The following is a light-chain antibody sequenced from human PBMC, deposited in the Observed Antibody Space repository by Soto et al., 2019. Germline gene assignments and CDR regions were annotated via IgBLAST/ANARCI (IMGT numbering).Light chain of an antibody. CDR3: LQYNDYPFT. V-gene: IGKV1-17*03. Sequence: DIQMTRSPSAMSASVGDRVTITCRASQGVSIYLVWFQQKPGKVPKRLMYGASTLQSGVPSRFGGSGSGTEFTLTISSLQPEDFATYYCLQYNDYPFTFGPGTKVDIK. CDR2: GAS. CDR1: QGVSIY. J-gene: IGKJ3*01.